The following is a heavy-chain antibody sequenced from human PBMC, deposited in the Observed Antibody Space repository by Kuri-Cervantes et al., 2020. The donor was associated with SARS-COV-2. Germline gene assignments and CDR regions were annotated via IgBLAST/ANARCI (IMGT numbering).Heavy chain of an antibody. CDR1: GFTFSSYW. CDR3: AKDNDYGDLEY. Sequence: GGSLRLSCAASGFTFSSYWMSWVRQAPGKGLEWVANIRQDGSEKYYVDSVKGRFTISRDNAKNTLYLQMNSLRAEDTAVYYCAKDNDYGDLEYWGQGTLVTVSS. CDR2: IRQDGSEK. V-gene: IGHV3-7*01. J-gene: IGHJ4*02. D-gene: IGHD4-17*01.